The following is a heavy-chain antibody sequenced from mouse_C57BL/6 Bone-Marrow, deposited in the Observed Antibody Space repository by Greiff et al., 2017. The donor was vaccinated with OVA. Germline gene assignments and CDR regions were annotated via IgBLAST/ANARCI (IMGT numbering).Heavy chain of an antibody. J-gene: IGHJ3*01. V-gene: IGHV1-69*01. CDR2: IDPSDSYT. CDR3: ARDYGSSPWFAY. D-gene: IGHD1-1*01. Sequence: VQLQQSGAELVMPGASVKLSCKASGYTFTSYWMHWVKQRPGQGLEWIGEIDPSDSYTNYNQKFKGKSTLTVDKSSSTAYMQLSSLTSEDSAVYYCARDYGSSPWFAYWGQGTLVTVSA. CDR1: GYTFTSYW.